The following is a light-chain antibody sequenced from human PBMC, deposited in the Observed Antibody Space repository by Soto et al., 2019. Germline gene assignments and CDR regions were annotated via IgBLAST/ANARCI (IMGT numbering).Light chain of an antibody. J-gene: IGKJ5*01. CDR2: DAS. CDR3: QQRNNWPPIT. Sequence: EIVLTQSQATLSLSPGARATSFCRASQSVSSYLAWYQQKPGQAPRLLIYDASNRATGIPARFSGSGSGTDFTLTIDNLQPEDFAIYYCQQRNNWPPITFGQGTRLEI. CDR1: QSVSSY. V-gene: IGKV3-11*01.